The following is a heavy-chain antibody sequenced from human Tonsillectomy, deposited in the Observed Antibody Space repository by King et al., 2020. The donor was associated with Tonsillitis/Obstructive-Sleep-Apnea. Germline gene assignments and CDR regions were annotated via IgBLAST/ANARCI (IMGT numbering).Heavy chain of an antibody. CDR1: SGSISSTTYY. CDR3: ARHGRCSSWTKAFDI. Sequence: QLQESGPGLVKPSETLSLTCTVSSGSISSTTYYWGWIRQPPGKGLEWVGSIYHSGSTYYNPSLKSRVTISVDTSKNQFSLRLTSVTAADTAVYYCARHGRCSSWTKAFDIWGQGTMVTVSS. CDR2: IYHSGST. J-gene: IGHJ3*02. D-gene: IGHD6-13*01. V-gene: IGHV4-39*01.